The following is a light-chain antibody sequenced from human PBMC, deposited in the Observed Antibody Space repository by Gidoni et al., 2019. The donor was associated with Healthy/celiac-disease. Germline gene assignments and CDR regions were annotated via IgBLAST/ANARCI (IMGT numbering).Light chain of an antibody. J-gene: IGLJ1*01. CDR1: SSDVGSYNL. CDR2: EGS. CDR3: CSYAGSSTFV. V-gene: IGLV2-23*01. Sequence: QSALTQPASVSGSPGQSITISCTGTSSDVGSYNLVSWYQQNPGKAPNLLIYEGSKRPSGVSNRFSGSKSGNTASLTISGLQAEDEADYYCCSYAGSSTFVFGTGTKVTV.